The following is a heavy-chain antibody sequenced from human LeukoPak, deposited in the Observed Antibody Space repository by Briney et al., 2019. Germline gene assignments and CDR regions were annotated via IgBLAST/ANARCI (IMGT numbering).Heavy chain of an antibody. D-gene: IGHD3-3*01. CDR2: ISGDAVTS. Sequence: PGGSLRLSCAASGFTFKNYAMNWVRQSPGQGLEWVSTISGDAVTSWYADSVKGRFTVSRDNSKNIVFLQMNNLRAEDTAVYYCAKKDSGGSYTGFDPWGQKTLVTVSS. J-gene: IGHJ5*02. CDR3: AKKDSGGSYTGFDP. CDR1: GFTFKNYA. V-gene: IGHV3-23*01.